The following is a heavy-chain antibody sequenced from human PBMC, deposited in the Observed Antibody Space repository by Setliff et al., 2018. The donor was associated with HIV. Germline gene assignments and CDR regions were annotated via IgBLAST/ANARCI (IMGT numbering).Heavy chain of an antibody. J-gene: IGHJ6*02. D-gene: IGHD4-4*01. CDR3: VRQSVAVTYGMDV. Sequence: SETLSLTCAVYGGSFSGYYWTWIRQPPGKGLEWIGDINHRGDTKYNPSLRSRVIISVDKSKNQFSLKLNSVTAADTAVYYCVRQSVAVTYGMDVWGQGTTVTVSS. CDR1: GGSFSGYY. CDR2: INHRGDT. V-gene: IGHV4-34*01.